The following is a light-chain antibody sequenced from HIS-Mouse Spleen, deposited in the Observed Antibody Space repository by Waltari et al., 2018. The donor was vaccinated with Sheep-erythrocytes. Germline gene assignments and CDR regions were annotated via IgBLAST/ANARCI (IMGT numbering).Light chain of an antibody. CDR3: QQYYSTPLT. CDR1: QSVLYSSNNKNY. CDR2: WAS. V-gene: IGKV4-1*01. Sequence: DIVMTQSPDSLAVSLGDRSTITGKSSQSVLYSSNNKNYLAWYQQKPGQPPKLLIYWASTRESGVPDRFSGSGSGTDFTLTISSLQAEDVAVYYCQQYYSTPLTFGGGTKVEIK. J-gene: IGKJ4*01.